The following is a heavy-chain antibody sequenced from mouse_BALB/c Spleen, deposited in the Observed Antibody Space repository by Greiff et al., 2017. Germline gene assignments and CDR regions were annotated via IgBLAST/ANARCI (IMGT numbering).Heavy chain of an antibody. CDR2: INPYNDGT. CDR1: GYTFTSYF. D-gene: IGHD4-1*01. V-gene: IGHV1-14*01. CDR3: ARSWDDYAMDY. Sequence: EVKLVESGPELVKPGASVKMSCKASGYTFTSYFMHWVKQKPGQGLEWIGYINPYNDGTKYNEKFKGKATLTSDKSSSTAYMELSSLTSEDSAVYYCARSWDDYAMDYWGQGTSVTVSS. J-gene: IGHJ4*01.